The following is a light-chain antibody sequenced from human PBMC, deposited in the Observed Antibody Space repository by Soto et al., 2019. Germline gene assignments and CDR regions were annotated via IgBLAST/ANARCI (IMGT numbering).Light chain of an antibody. CDR1: KLGDKY. CDR3: QAWDSSTVV. CDR2: QDS. V-gene: IGLV3-1*01. Sequence: SYELTQPPSLSVSPGQTASITCSGDKLGDKYACWYQQKPGQSPVLVIYQDSKRPSGIPERFSGSNSGNTATLTISGTQSIDEADYYCQAWDSSTVVVGGGTKLTVL. J-gene: IGLJ2*01.